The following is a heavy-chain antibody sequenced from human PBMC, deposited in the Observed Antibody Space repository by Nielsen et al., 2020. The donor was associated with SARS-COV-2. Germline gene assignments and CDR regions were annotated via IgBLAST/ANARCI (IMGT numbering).Heavy chain of an antibody. D-gene: IGHD3-22*01. CDR1: GDSMSSGDYF. J-gene: IGHJ4*02. Sequence: LRLSCTVSGDSMSSGDYFWTWIRQPPGKGLEWIGHIFDSGRIYYNPSLKSRLTISVDTSRNQFSLKLTSVTAADTAVYYCARAPQYDSSGSDYWGQGTLVTVSS. CDR3: ARAPQYDSSGSDY. V-gene: IGHV4-30-4*01. CDR2: IFDSGRI.